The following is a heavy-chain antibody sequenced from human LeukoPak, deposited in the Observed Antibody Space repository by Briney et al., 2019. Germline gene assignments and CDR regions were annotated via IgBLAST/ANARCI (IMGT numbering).Heavy chain of an antibody. D-gene: IGHD3-22*01. V-gene: IGHV3-23*01. J-gene: IGHJ4*02. CDR3: AKDRYYYDSSALQYYFDY. CDR1: GFTFSSYS. CDR2: ISGSGGST. Sequence: GALRLSCAASGFTFSSYSMNWVRQAPGKGLEWVSAISGSGGSTYYAASVKGRFTISRDNSKNTLYLQMNSLRAEDTAVYYCAKDRYYYDSSALQYYFDYWGQGTLVTVSS.